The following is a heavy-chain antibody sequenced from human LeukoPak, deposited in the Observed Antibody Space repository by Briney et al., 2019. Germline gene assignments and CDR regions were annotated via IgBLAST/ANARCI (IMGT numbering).Heavy chain of an antibody. J-gene: IGHJ3*02. CDR1: GGSFSGYY. CDR2: INHSGST. V-gene: IGHV4-34*01. D-gene: IGHD5-18*01. Sequence: SETLSLTCAVYGGSFSGYYWSWIRQPPGKGLEWIGEINHSGSTNYNPSLKSRVTISVDTSRKQFSLKLSSVTAADTAVYHCARGRGYNAFDIWGQGTMVTLSS. CDR3: ARGRGYNAFDI.